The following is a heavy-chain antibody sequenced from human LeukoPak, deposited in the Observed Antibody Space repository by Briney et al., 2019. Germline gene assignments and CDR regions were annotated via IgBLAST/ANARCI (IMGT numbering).Heavy chain of an antibody. Sequence: GASVKVSCKASGYTLTGYYMHWVRQAPGQGLEWMGWINPNSGGTNYAQKFQGRVTMTRDTSISTAYMELSRLRSDDTAVYYCARDRAPFWSGHYSAFDIWGQGTMVTVSS. CDR2: INPNSGGT. CDR1: GYTLTGYY. CDR3: ARDRAPFWSGHYSAFDI. V-gene: IGHV1-2*02. J-gene: IGHJ3*02. D-gene: IGHD3-3*01.